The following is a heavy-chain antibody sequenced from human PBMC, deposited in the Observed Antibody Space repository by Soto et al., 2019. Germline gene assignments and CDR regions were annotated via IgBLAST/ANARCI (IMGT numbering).Heavy chain of an antibody. CDR3: VRDVWGPGN. J-gene: IGHJ4*02. Sequence: EVQLVESGGGLVQPGGCLRLSCAASGFTFNSAWVHWVRQAPGKGLVWVSRINGDASSTNYADSVKGRFTISRDNAKNTLYLQMNSLRAEDTAIYYCVRDVWGPGNWGQGSLVTVSS. CDR2: INGDASST. V-gene: IGHV3-74*01. D-gene: IGHD3-16*01. CDR1: GFTFNSAW.